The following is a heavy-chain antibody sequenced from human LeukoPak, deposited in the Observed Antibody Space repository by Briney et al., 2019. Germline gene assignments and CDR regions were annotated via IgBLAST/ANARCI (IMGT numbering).Heavy chain of an antibody. Sequence: SETLSLTCTVSGGSIGTYDWAWIRQPAGKGLEWIGYVDNSWTTKYNPSLQSRVTISIDTSRRQLSLTLTSVTAADMAVYFCASGPWELDFWGQGTRVTVSS. CDR3: ASGPWELDF. CDR1: GGSIGTYD. CDR2: VDNSWTT. D-gene: IGHD1-26*01. V-gene: IGHV4-59*08. J-gene: IGHJ4*02.